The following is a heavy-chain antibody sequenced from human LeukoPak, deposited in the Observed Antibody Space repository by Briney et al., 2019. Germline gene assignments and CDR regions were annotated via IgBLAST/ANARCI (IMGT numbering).Heavy chain of an antibody. CDR1: GFTVSSNY. Sequence: PGGSLRLSCAASGFTVSSNYMSWVRQAPGKGLEWVSAIYSGGSTYYADSVKGRFTISRDNSKNTLYLQMNSLRAEDTAVYYCARDGGNALRGYYMDVWGKGTTVTVSS. CDR3: ARDGGNALRGYYMDV. J-gene: IGHJ6*03. V-gene: IGHV3-53*01. CDR2: IYSGGST. D-gene: IGHD4-23*01.